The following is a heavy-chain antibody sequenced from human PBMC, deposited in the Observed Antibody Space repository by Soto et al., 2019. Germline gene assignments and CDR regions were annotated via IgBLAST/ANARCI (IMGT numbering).Heavy chain of an antibody. V-gene: IGHV4-30-2*01. J-gene: IGHJ5*02. CDR3: ARNGDCTRPGCIVGWFDP. CDR2: IYHSGST. Sequence: LSETLSLTCAVCGGSISSGGYSWNWIRQPPGKGLEWIGYIYHSGSTLYNPSLKSRVTISVDKSKNQFSLKLTSVTAADTAMYYCARNGDCTRPGCIVGWFDPWGPGTLVTVSS. CDR1: GGSISSGGYS. D-gene: IGHD2-8*01.